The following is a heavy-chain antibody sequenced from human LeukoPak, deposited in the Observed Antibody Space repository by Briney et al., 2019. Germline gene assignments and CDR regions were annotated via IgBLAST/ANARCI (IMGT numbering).Heavy chain of an antibody. CDR3: AKRIGHCSGGSCYSGTDY. CDR2: ITTSSTYT. V-gene: IGHV3-21*04. CDR1: GFTFGDYY. D-gene: IGHD2-15*01. J-gene: IGHJ4*02. Sequence: PGGSLRLSCAASGFTFGDYYMNWVRQAPGKGLEWVSSITTSSTYTFYADSVKGRFTISRDNPKNTLYLQMNSLRVEDTAVYYCAKRIGHCSGGSCYSGTDYWGQGTLVTVSS.